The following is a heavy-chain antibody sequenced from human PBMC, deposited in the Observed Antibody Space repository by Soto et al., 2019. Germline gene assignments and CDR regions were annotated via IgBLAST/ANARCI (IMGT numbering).Heavy chain of an antibody. J-gene: IGHJ6*02. CDR1: GFTFSSYA. Sequence: GGSLRLSCAASGFTFSSYAMHWVRQAPGKGLEWVALIAYDGSYKFYVDSVRGRFNISRDNSKDTLYLQMNSLRHEDTAEYYCARSDLYGSGSYFHYYGLDVWGQGTTVTVSS. D-gene: IGHD3-10*01. CDR2: IAYDGSYK. V-gene: IGHV3-30-3*01. CDR3: ARSDLYGSGSYFHYYGLDV.